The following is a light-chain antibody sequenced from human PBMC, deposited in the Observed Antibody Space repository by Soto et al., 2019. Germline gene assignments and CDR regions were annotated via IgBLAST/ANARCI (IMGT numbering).Light chain of an antibody. J-gene: IGLJ1*01. CDR1: SSNIGNNY. V-gene: IGLV1-40*01. CDR2: GNS. Sequence: QSVLTQPPSVSSAPGQKVTISCSGSSSNIGNNYVSWYQQLPGTAPKLLIDGNSNRPSGVPDRFSGSKSGTSASLAITGLQAEDEADYYCQSYDSSMSGPVFGTGTKVTVL. CDR3: QSYDSSMSGPV.